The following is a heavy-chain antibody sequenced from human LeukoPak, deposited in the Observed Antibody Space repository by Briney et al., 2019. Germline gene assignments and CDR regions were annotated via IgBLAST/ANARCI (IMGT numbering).Heavy chain of an antibody. CDR2: SHPASGGT. D-gene: IGHD6-19*01. J-gene: IGHJ1*01. CDR1: GYTFTGYY. CDR3: ARLAAVPG. V-gene: IGHV1-2*02. Sequence: ASVKVSCKASGYTFTGYYLHWVRQAPGQGLEWMGWSHPASGGTNYAQKFQGRVTMTRDTSVSTAYMELSSLRSDDTAVYYCARLAAVPGWGQGTLVIVSS.